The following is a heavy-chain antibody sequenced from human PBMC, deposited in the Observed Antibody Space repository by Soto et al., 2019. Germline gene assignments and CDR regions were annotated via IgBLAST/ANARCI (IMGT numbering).Heavy chain of an antibody. CDR1: GFTFSSHW. CDR3: ARGVRNYYALDV. J-gene: IGHJ6*02. CDR2: IKTDGSTI. Sequence: EVQLVESGGGLVQPGGSLRLFCAASGFTFSSHWMHWIRQAPGKGLVWVSRIKTDGSTINYGDSVKGRFSISRDNAKNTVYLQMNSLRAEDTAVYYCARGVRNYYALDVWGRGTMVTVSS. V-gene: IGHV3-74*01.